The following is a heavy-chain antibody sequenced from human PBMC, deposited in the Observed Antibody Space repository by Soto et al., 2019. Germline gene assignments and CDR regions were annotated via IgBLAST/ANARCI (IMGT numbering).Heavy chain of an antibody. D-gene: IGHD2-2*02. Sequence: GGSLRLSCAASGFTFSSYGMHWVRQAPGKGLEWVAVISYDGSNKYYADSVKGRFTISRDNSKNTLYLQMNSLRAEDTAVYYCAKDHFDIVVVPAAINYWGQGTLVTVSS. CDR3: AKDHFDIVVVPAAINY. J-gene: IGHJ4*02. CDR2: ISYDGSNK. V-gene: IGHV3-30*18. CDR1: GFTFSSYG.